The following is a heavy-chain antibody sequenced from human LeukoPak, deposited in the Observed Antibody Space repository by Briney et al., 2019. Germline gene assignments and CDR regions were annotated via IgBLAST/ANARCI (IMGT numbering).Heavy chain of an antibody. CDR3: ARGYDFWSGYYYFDY. CDR1: GFTISSNY. CDR2: LHSGGHT. V-gene: IGHV3-53*01. J-gene: IGHJ4*02. Sequence: GGSLRLSCVASGFTISSNYLSWVRQAPGKGLVWISALHSGGHTFYADSVRGRFTISRDNSKNTLYLQMNSLRAEDTAVYYCARGYDFWSGYYYFDYWGQGTLVTVSS. D-gene: IGHD3-3*01.